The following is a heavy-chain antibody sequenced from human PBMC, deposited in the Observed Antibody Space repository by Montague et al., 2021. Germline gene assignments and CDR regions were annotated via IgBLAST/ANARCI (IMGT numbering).Heavy chain of an antibody. CDR1: GGSISGY. CDR2: IYYTGTT. J-gene: IGHJ4*02. Sequence: SETLSLTCTVYGGSISGYWSCILQPPGKELVWRGCIYYTGTTKYNPPLRRRVTISVDTTKNQFSLKLRSVTAAATAVYYCARVDDHGHSDYWGQGTLVTVSS. D-gene: IGHD1-1*01. CDR3: ARVDDHGHSDY. V-gene: IGHV4-59*12.